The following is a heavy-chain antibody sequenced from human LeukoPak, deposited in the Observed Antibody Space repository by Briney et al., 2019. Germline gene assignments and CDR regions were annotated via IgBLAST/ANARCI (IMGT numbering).Heavy chain of an antibody. J-gene: IGHJ4*02. CDR2: LFYSGST. V-gene: IGHV4-59*08. CDR1: GASIRSYY. D-gene: IGHD6-25*01. CDR3: ARVAAAVGSFDY. Sequence: SETLSLTCTVSGASIRSYYWIWIRQPPGKGLEWIGNLFYSGSTNYNPSLKSRVTTSVDTSKNQFSVEVTSVTAADTAVYYCARVAAAVGSFDYWGQGTLVTVSS.